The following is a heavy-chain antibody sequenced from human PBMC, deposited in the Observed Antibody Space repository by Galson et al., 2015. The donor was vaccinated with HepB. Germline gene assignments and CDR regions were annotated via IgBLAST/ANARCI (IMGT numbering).Heavy chain of an antibody. Sequence: SLRLSCAASGFTFSSHYMHWVRQAPGKGLVWVSRINYDGSDTIYADSVRGRFTISRDNAKNTLYLQMKSLRAEDTALYYCVKERSNSGSYVGVRWGQGTLVSVSS. D-gene: IGHD1-26*01. CDR2: INYDGSDT. V-gene: IGHV3-74*01. CDR3: VKERSNSGSYVGVR. J-gene: IGHJ4*02. CDR1: GFTFSSHY.